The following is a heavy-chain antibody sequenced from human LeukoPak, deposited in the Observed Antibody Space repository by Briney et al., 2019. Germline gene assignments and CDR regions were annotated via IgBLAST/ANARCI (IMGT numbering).Heavy chain of an antibody. CDR3: VKTGHYSSGWYDY. D-gene: IGHD6-19*01. Sequence: PGGSLRLSCSASGFTFSSYAMHWVRRAPGKGLEYVSAISSNGGSTYYADSVKGRFTISRDNSKNTLYLQMSSLRAEDTAVYYCVKTGHYSSGWYDYWGQGTLVTVSS. CDR2: ISSNGGST. J-gene: IGHJ4*02. V-gene: IGHV3-64D*06. CDR1: GFTFSSYA.